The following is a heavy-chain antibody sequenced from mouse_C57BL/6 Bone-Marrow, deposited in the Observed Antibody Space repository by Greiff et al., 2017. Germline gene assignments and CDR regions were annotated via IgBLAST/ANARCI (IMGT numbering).Heavy chain of an antibody. CDR3: ARHVISPVYYFDY. V-gene: IGHV5-6*01. CDR1: GFTFSSYG. CDR2: ISSGGSYT. J-gene: IGHJ2*01. Sequence: EVQVVESGGDLVKPGGSLKLSCAASGFTFSSYGMSWVRQTPDKRLEWVATISSGGSYTYYPDSVKGRFTISRDNAKNTLYLQMSILKSEDTAMYYCARHVISPVYYFDYWGQGTTLTVSS.